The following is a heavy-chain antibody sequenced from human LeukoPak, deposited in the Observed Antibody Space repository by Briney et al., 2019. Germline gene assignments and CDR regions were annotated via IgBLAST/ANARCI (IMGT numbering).Heavy chain of an antibody. Sequence: VASVKVSCKASGYTFTGYYMHWVRQAPGQGLEWMGWINPNSGGTNYAQKFQGRVTMTRDTSISTAYMELSRLRSDDTAVYYCARSYSSGWYVRWFDPWGQGTLVTVSS. J-gene: IGHJ5*02. CDR2: INPNSGGT. V-gene: IGHV1-2*02. D-gene: IGHD6-19*01. CDR3: ARSYSSGWYVRWFDP. CDR1: GYTFTGYY.